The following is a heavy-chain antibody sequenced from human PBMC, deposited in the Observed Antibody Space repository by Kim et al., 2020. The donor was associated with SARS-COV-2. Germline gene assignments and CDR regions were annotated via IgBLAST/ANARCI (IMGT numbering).Heavy chain of an antibody. CDR2: IYYSGST. CDR3: AGLSNYPFLDY. J-gene: IGHJ4*02. Sequence: SETLSLTCTVSGGSISSSSYYWGWIRQPPGKGLEWIGSIYYSGSTYYNPSLKSRVTISVDTSKNQFSLKLSSVTAADTAVYYCAGLSNYPFLDYWGQGTLVTVSS. V-gene: IGHV4-39*01. D-gene: IGHD4-4*01. CDR1: GGSISSSSYY.